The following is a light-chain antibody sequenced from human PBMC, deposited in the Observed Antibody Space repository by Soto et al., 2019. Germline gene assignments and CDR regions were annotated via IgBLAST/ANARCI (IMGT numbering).Light chain of an antibody. CDR2: MAS. CDR3: QQYNSCSGT. CDR1: QSINMW. Sequence: DIQMTQSPSTLSASVGDRVTITCRASQSINMWLAWYQQKPGKAPKLLIYMASSLESGVPSRFSGSGYGTEFTLTISSLQPDDFATYYCQQYNSCSGTFGQGTKLEIK. V-gene: IGKV1-5*03. J-gene: IGKJ2*02.